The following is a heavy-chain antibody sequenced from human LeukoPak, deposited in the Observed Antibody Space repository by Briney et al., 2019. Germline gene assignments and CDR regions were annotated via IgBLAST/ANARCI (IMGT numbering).Heavy chain of an antibody. CDR1: GLTFSSYA. J-gene: IGHJ4*02. V-gene: IGHV3-23*01. D-gene: IGHD3-10*01. Sequence: GGSLRLSCVASGLTFSSYAMSWVRQTPGKGLECVSTVTDSGSFTAIADSVKGRFTISRDNSKNTLYLQMNSLRAEDTALYYCAQATGAYWGQGTLVTVSS. CDR2: VTDSGSFT. CDR3: AQATGAY.